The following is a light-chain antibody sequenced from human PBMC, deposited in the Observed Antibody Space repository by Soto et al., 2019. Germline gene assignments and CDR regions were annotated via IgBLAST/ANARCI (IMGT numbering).Light chain of an antibody. CDR1: SSDVGGSNF. CDR3: VSYTSSTTYV. J-gene: IGLJ1*01. CDR2: DVA. Sequence: QSVLTQPASVSDSPGQSITISCTGTSSDVGGSNFVSWYQQHPGKPPKLIIYDVANRPSGVSNRFSGSKSGSTAPLIISRLQTEDEADYYCVSYTSSTTYVFGTGTKLTVL. V-gene: IGLV2-14*03.